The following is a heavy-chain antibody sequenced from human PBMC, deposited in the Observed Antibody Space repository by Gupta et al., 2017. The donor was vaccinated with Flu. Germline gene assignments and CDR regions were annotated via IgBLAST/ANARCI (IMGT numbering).Heavy chain of an antibody. CDR3: AGVAVVGAGSNWFDP. V-gene: IGHV4-34*01. D-gene: IGHD1-26*01. CDR2: INHSGRP. Sequence: SDYFWGWIRQPPGKGLEWIGEINHSGRPNYNPSLKSRVTISMDTSKNQVSLKLRSLNAADTAVYYCAGVAVVGAGSNWFDPWGQGTLVTVP. CDR1: SDYF. J-gene: IGHJ5*02.